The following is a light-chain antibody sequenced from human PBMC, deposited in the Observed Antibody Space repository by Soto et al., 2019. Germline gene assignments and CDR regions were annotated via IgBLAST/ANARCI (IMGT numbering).Light chain of an antibody. CDR3: AAWDDSLNAYV. V-gene: IGLV1-44*01. Sequence: QSVLTQPPSASGTPGQRVTISCSGGSSNIGSNTVNWYQQLPGTAPKLLIYSNNQRPSGVPDRFSGSKSGTSASLAISGLQSEDEADYYCAAWDDSLNAYVFRTGTKVPVL. CDR1: SSNIGSNT. CDR2: SNN. J-gene: IGLJ1*01.